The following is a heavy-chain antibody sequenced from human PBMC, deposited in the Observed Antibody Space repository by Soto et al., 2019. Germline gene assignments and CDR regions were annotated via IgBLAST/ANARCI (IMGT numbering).Heavy chain of an antibody. CDR1: GGTFSSYA. D-gene: IGHD6-13*01. CDR2: IIPIFGTA. Sequence: ASVKVSCKASGGTFSSYAISWVRQAPGQGLEWMGGIIPIFGTANYAQKFQGRVTITADESTSTAYMELSSLRSEDTAVYYCARVYDQRGMYSSSWYFDYWGQGTLVTVSS. J-gene: IGHJ4*02. V-gene: IGHV1-69*13. CDR3: ARVYDQRGMYSSSWYFDY.